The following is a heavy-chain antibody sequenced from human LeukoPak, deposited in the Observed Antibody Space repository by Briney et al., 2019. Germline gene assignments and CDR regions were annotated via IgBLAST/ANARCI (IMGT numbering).Heavy chain of an antibody. CDR3: ARGGGSYDY. Sequence: ASVKVSCKASGGTFSSYAISWVRQAPGQGLEWMGWINPNSGGTNYAQRFQGRVTMTRDTSISTAYMDLSRLRSDDTAVYYCARGGGSYDYWGQGTLVTVSS. J-gene: IGHJ4*02. V-gene: IGHV1-2*02. CDR1: GGTFSSYA. CDR2: INPNSGGT. D-gene: IGHD3-16*01.